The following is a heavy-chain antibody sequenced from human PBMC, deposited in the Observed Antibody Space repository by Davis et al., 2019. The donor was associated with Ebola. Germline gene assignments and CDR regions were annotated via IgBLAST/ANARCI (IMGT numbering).Heavy chain of an antibody. CDR2: MNPNSGNT. J-gene: IGHJ5*02. CDR3: ARGPEGFDP. Sequence: ASVKVSCKASGYTFTSYGISWVRQATGQGLEWMGWMNPNSGNTGYAQKFQGRVTITRDTSASTAYMELSSLRSEDTAVYYCARGPEGFDPWGQGTLVTVSS. CDR1: GYTFTSYG. V-gene: IGHV1-8*03.